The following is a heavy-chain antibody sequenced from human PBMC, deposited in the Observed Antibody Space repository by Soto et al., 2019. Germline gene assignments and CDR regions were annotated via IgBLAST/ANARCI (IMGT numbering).Heavy chain of an antibody. Sequence: GESLKISCKGSGYSFTSYWISWVRQMPGKGLEWMGRIDPSDSYTNYSPSFQGHVTISADKSISTAYLQWSSLKASDTAMYYCARLPVYCSSTSCYARHYYGMDVWGQGTTVTVSS. V-gene: IGHV5-10-1*01. J-gene: IGHJ6*02. D-gene: IGHD2-2*01. CDR2: IDPSDSYT. CDR1: GYSFTSYW. CDR3: ARLPVYCSSTSCYARHYYGMDV.